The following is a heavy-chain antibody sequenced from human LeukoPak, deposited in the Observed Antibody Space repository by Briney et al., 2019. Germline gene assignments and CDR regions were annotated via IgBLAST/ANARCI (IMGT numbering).Heavy chain of an antibody. CDR1: GFSLSSYW. CDR2: IKQEGSAR. D-gene: IGHD6-13*01. V-gene: IGHV3-7*01. Sequence: PGGSLRLSCVASGFSLSSYWMSWVCQTPGKGLEWVANIKQEGSARYYVDSVTGRFTISRDNAMNSLYLQMNSLRVEDTAVYYCARDPGIAAAGTVGYFDSWGQGILVTVSS. J-gene: IGHJ4*02. CDR3: ARDPGIAAAGTVGYFDS.